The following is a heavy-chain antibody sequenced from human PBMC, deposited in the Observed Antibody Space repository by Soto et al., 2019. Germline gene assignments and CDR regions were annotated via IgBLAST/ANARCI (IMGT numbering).Heavy chain of an antibody. CDR2: MNPNSGNT. CDR1: GYTFTSYD. Sequence: GASVKVSCKAPGYTFTSYDINWVRQATGQGLEWMGWMNPNSGNTGYAQKFQGRVTMTRNTSISTAYMELSSLRSEDTAVYYCAREGSYDFWSGYTALGRDYYYGMDVWGQGTTVTVSS. D-gene: IGHD3-3*01. V-gene: IGHV1-8*01. J-gene: IGHJ6*02. CDR3: AREGSYDFWSGYTALGRDYYYGMDV.